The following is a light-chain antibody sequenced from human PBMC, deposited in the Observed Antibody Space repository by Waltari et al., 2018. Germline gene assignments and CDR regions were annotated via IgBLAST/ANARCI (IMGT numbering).Light chain of an antibody. CDR3: QQYSSFPRT. J-gene: IGKJ1*01. V-gene: IGKV1-5*03. CDR1: QSISTW. Sequence: DIQMTQSPSTLSASVGDLVTLTCRASQSISTWLAWYQQKPGRAPKLLIYKASSLESGVPSRFSGSGSGTEFTLTISSLQPDDFATYYCQQYSSFPRTFGQGTKLEIK. CDR2: KAS.